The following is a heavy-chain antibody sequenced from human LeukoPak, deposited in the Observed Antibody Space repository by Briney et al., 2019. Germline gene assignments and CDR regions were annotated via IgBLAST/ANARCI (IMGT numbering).Heavy chain of an antibody. CDR3: ARLYCSSTSCPTTTDAFDI. Sequence: SETLSLTCTVSGGSIRSYYWSWIRQPPGKGLEWIGFISHSGSTNSKPSLKSRVTISVDTSKNQFSMKLSSVTAADTAVYYCARLYCSSTSCPTTTDAFDIWGQGTMVTVSS. CDR1: GGSIRSYY. D-gene: IGHD2-2*01. V-gene: IGHV4-59*01. CDR2: ISHSGST. J-gene: IGHJ3*02.